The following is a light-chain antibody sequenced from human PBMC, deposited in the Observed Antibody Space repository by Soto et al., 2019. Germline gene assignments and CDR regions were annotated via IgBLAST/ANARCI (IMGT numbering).Light chain of an antibody. CDR2: GAS. Sequence: DIQMTQSPSSLSASVGDRVTITCRASQSISSHLAWYQQRPGKAPVLLIYGASNLQSGVPSRFSGSGSGTAFTLTISSLQPEDFATYYCQQFSGYPLTFGQGTRLEI. J-gene: IGKJ5*01. CDR1: QSISSH. CDR3: QQFSGYPLT. V-gene: IGKV1-9*01.